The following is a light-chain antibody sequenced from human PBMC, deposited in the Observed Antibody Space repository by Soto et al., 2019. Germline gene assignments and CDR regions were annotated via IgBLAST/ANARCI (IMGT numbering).Light chain of an antibody. V-gene: IGLV1-40*01. Sequence: QSVLTQPPSVSGAXXXXXTXSCTGSSSNIGAGYDVHWYQQLPGTAPKLLIYGNSNRPSGVPDRFSGSKSGTSASLAITGLQAEDEADYYCQSYDSSLSGSVVFGGGTKLTVL. CDR2: GNS. CDR3: QSYDSSLSGSVV. J-gene: IGLJ2*01. CDR1: SSNIGAGYD.